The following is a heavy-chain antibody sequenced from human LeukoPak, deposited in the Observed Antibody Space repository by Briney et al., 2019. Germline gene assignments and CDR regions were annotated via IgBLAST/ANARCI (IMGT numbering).Heavy chain of an antibody. J-gene: IGHJ4*02. V-gene: IGHV3-74*01. CDR2: INTDGTVT. Sequence: GGSLRLSCAASGFTFSKYWMLWVRQAPGKGLESVSRINTDGTVTTYADSVKGRFTVSRDNADNTMFLQMNSVRDEDRAVYYCATKQWLAPPPDSWGQGTPVTVSS. CDR1: GFTFSKYW. CDR3: ATKQWLAPPPDS. D-gene: IGHD6-19*01.